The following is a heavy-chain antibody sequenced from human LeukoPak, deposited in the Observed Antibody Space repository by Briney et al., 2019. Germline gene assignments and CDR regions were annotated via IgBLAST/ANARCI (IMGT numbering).Heavy chain of an antibody. J-gene: IGHJ6*03. CDR2: IYTSGST. Sequence: PSETLSLTCTVSGGSISSGSYYWSWIRQPAGKGLEWIGRIYTSGSTNYNPSLKSRVTISVDTSKNQFSLKLSSVTAADTAVYYCAREQAVPAAMSAVYYYYYMDVWGKGTTVTVSS. D-gene: IGHD2-2*01. V-gene: IGHV4-61*02. CDR1: GGSISSGSYY. CDR3: AREQAVPAAMSAVYYYYYMDV.